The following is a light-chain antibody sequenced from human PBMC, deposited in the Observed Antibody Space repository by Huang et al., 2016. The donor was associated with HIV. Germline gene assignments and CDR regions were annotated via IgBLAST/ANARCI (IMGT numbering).Light chain of an antibody. J-gene: IGKJ1*01. CDR1: QSLTYNN. V-gene: IGKV3-20*01. CDR3: LQYATSPRT. CDR2: AAS. Sequence: IVLTQSPGTLSLSSGERATLSCRASQSLTYNNLAWYQPKPGQAPRLLVYAASTRSTGSPDRFSGSGSGSDFTLTISRLEPEDVAVYFCLQYATSPRTFGQGTKVEIK.